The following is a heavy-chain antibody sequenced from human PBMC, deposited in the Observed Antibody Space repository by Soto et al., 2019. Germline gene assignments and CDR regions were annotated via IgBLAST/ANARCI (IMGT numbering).Heavy chain of an antibody. CDR2: ISSSSSYI. J-gene: IGHJ5*02. Sequence: GGSLRLSCAASGFTFSSYSMNWVRQAPGKGLEWVSSISSSSSYIYYADSVKGRFTISRDNAKNSLYLQMNSLRAEDTAVYYCARGGPYCTNGVCQGWFDPWGQGTLVTVSS. V-gene: IGHV3-21*01. CDR1: GFTFSSYS. CDR3: ARGGPYCTNGVCQGWFDP. D-gene: IGHD2-8*01.